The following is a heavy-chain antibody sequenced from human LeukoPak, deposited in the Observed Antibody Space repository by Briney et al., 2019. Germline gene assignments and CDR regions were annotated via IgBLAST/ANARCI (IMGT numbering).Heavy chain of an antibody. CDR3: ARLYYDYIWGNYRPSYFDF. CDR1: GYSFTNYW. V-gene: IGHV5-51*01. Sequence: GESLKISCKGSGYSFTNYWIGWVRQMPGKGLEWMGIIYPGDSDTRYSPSFQGQVTISADKSISTAYLQWSSLKASDTAMYYCARLYYDYIWGNYRPSYFDFWGQGTLVTVSS. D-gene: IGHD3-16*02. CDR2: IYPGDSDT. J-gene: IGHJ4*02.